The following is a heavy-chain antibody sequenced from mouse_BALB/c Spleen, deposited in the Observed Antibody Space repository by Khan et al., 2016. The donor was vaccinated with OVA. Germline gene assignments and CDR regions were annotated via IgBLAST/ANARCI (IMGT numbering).Heavy chain of an antibody. V-gene: IGHV1-77*01. CDR2: IYPGSDST. CDR3: ARGGWDVFAY. J-gene: IGHJ3*01. D-gene: IGHD4-1*01. CDR1: GYRFTDYV. Sequence: QVQLQQSGPELVKPGASVKMSCKASGYRFTDYVMNWVKQRTGQGLEWIGQIYPGSDSTYYNEKFKDKATLTADRSSSTVYMQLNSLTSEDSAVYFCARGGWDVFAYWGQGTLVTVSA.